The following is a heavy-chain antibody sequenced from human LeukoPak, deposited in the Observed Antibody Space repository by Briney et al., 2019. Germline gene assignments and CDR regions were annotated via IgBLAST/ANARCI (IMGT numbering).Heavy chain of an antibody. CDR1: GYTFTSYG. CDR3: ARELWFRVNYGMDV. CDR2: ISAYNGNT. D-gene: IGHD3-10*01. Sequence: GASVKVSCKASGYTFTSYGISWVRQAPGQGLEWMGWISAYNGNTNYAQKLQGRVTMTTDTSTSTAYMELRSLRSDDTAVYYCARELWFRVNYGMDVWGQGTTVTVSS. V-gene: IGHV1-18*01. J-gene: IGHJ6*02.